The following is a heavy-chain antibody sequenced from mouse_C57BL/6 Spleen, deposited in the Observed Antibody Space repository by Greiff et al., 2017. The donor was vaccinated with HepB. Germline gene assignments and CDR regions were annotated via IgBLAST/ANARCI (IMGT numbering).Heavy chain of an antibody. D-gene: IGHD1-1*01. Sequence: VQLQQSGPELVKPGASVKISCKASGYTFTDYYMNWVKQSHGKSLEWIGDINPNNGGTSYNQKFKGKATLTVDKSSSTAYMELRSLTSEDSAVYYCARSPYYYGSSYGAMDYWGQGTSVTVSS. CDR1: GYTFTDYY. CDR2: INPNNGGT. J-gene: IGHJ4*01. CDR3: ARSPYYYGSSYGAMDY. V-gene: IGHV1-26*01.